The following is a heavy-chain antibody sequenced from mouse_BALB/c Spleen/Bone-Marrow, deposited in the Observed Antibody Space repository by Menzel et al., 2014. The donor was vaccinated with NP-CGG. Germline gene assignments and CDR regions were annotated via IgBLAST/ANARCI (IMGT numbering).Heavy chain of an antibody. CDR3: ARGDYFDY. Sequence: QVQLKQSGAELMKPGASVKISCKATGYAFSSYWIEWVKRRPGHGLEWIGEILPGSSSTNYNEKFKGKATFTADTSSNTAYMQLSSLTSEDSAVYYCARGDYFDYWGQGTTLTVSS. CDR2: ILPGSSST. V-gene: IGHV1-9*01. CDR1: GYAFSSYW. J-gene: IGHJ2*01.